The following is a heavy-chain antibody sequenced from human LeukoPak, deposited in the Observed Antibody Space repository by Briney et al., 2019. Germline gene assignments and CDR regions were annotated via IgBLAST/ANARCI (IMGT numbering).Heavy chain of an antibody. CDR2: ISWNSGTI. V-gene: IGHV3-9*01. D-gene: IGHD1-26*01. J-gene: IGHJ4*02. Sequence: GGSLRLSCAASGCTFDAYAMHWVRQAPGKGLEWVSGISWNSGTIGYADSVKGRFTISRDNAKNSLYLQMNSLGAEDTALYYCSKDSGVRGSCLFDYWGQGTLVTVSS. CDR1: GCTFDAYA. CDR3: SKDSGVRGSCLFDY.